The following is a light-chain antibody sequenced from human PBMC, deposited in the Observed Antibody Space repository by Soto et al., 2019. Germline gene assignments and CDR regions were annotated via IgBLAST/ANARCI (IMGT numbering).Light chain of an antibody. Sequence: NFMLTQPHSVSESPGKTVTISCTRSSGSFASNYVQWYQQRPGSAPTTVIYEDNQRPSGVPDRFSGSIDSSSNSASLTISRLKAEDEADYYCQSYDNTPGAVFGGGTQLTVL. V-gene: IGLV6-57*03. CDR3: QSYDNTPGAV. CDR1: SGSFASNY. J-gene: IGLJ7*01. CDR2: EDN.